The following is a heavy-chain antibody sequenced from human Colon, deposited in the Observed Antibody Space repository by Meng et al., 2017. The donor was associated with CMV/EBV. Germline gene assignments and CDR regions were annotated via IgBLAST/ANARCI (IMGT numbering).Heavy chain of an antibody. J-gene: IGHJ5*02. V-gene: IGHV4-34*01. CDR3: ARQIWSGSLYNWFDP. CDR2: INNNGIT. D-gene: IGHD3-3*01. Sequence: WSRIRQRTGESLEWIGDINNNGITKYNPYLKRRLTISVDTYENKFSLRLSSVTAADTAVYYCARQIWSGSLYNWFDPWGQGTLVTVSS.